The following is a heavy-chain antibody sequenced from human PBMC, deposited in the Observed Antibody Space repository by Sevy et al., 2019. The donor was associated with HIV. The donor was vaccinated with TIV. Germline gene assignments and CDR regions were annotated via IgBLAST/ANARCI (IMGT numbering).Heavy chain of an antibody. V-gene: IGHV3-43D*03. CDR3: AKDMRSYYDSSGHYYYYYYGMDV. Sequence: GGSLRLSCAASGFTFDDYAMHWVRQAPGKGLEWVSLISWDGGSTYYADSVKGRFTISRDNGKNSLYLQMNSLRAEDTALYYCAKDMRSYYDSSGHYYYYYYGMDVWGQGTTVTVSS. CDR1: GFTFDDYA. D-gene: IGHD3-22*01. J-gene: IGHJ6*02. CDR2: ISWDGGST.